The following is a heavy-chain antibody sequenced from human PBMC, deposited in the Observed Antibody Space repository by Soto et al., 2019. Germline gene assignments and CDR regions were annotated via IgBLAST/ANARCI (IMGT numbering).Heavy chain of an antibody. CDR2: IAPGNGNT. D-gene: IGHD2-21*01. CDR3: AKGSRMWTPDY. CDR1: GYTFTDSA. V-gene: IGHV1-3*01. Sequence: VKVSCKASGYTFTDSAIHWVRQAPGQSLELLGWIAPGNGNTKYSQKFQGRVTITRDTSATTAYMELSSLRSEDTAVYYCAKGSRMWTPDYWGQGTLVTVSS. J-gene: IGHJ4*02.